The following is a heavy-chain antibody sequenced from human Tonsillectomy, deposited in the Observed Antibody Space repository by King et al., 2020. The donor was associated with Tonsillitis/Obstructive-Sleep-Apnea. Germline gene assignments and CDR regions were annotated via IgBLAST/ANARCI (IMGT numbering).Heavy chain of an antibody. CDR3: AGRSTVTIKRGWCDP. CDR2: INPSGGST. J-gene: IGHJ5*02. V-gene: IGHV1-46*03. Sequence: QLVQSGAEVKKPGASVKVSCKASGYTFTSYYMHWVRQAPGQGLEWMGIINPSGGSTSYEQKFQGRVTMTRDTSTSTIYMELSRLRSEDTALYFCAGRSTVTIKRGWCDPWGQGTLVTVSS. D-gene: IGHD4-17*01. CDR1: GYTFTSYY.